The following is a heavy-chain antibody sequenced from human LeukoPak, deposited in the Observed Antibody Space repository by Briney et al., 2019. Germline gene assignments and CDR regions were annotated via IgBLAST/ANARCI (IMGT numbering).Heavy chain of an antibody. V-gene: IGHV3-23*01. D-gene: IGHD6-13*01. CDR1: GFTFSSYA. CDR3: AKDRLSSSWYFGFDY. Sequence: GGSLRLSCAASGFTFSSYAMSWVRQAPGKGLEWVSTIDGSGVSTYYADSVKGRFTISRDNSKNTLYLQMNSPRAEDTAVYYCAKDRLSSSWYFGFDYWGQGTLVTVSS. CDR2: IDGSGVST. J-gene: IGHJ4*02.